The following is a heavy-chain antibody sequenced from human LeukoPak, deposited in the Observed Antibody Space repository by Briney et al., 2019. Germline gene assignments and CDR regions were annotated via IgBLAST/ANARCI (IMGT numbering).Heavy chain of an antibody. CDR2: INPGGGST. J-gene: IGHJ3*02. Sequence: GASVKVSCKASGYTFTDYYIHWVRQAPGQGLEWMGIINPGGGSTSYAQKFEGRVTMTRDMSTSTVYVELSSLRSEDTAVYYCARVESWEHSGSSQDVFDIWGQGTMVTVSS. D-gene: IGHD1-26*01. V-gene: IGHV1-46*01. CDR3: ARVESWEHSGSSQDVFDI. CDR1: GYTFTDYY.